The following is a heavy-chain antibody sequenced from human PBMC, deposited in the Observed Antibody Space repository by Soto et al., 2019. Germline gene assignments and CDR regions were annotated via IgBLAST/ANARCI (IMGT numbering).Heavy chain of an antibody. CDR2: ISAYNGNT. Sequence: WVXQAPGQGLEWMGWISAYNGNTNYAQKLQGRVTMTTDTSTSTAYMELRSLRSDDTAVYYCARVVAGIFNWFDPWGQGTLVTVSS. D-gene: IGHD6-19*01. J-gene: IGHJ5*02. CDR3: ARVVAGIFNWFDP. V-gene: IGHV1-18*01.